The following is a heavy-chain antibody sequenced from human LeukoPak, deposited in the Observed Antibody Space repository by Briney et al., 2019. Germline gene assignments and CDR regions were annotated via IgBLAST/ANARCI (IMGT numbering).Heavy chain of an antibody. CDR2: INQDGSQK. CDR1: GFTFRSYW. V-gene: IGHV3-7*04. J-gene: IGHJ3*02. CDR3: ARAGLGSGSYGAFDI. D-gene: IGHD3-10*01. Sequence: GGSLRLSCAASGFTFRSYWMSWVRQAPGTGPEWVAYINQDGSQKYYVDSVKGRFTISRDNTKNSLSLQMNSLRAEDTAVYYCARAGLGSGSYGAFDIWGQGTMVTVSS.